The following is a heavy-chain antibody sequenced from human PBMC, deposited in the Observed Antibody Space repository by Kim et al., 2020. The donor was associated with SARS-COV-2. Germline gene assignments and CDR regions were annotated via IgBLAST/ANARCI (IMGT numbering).Heavy chain of an antibody. Sequence: GGSLRLSCAAASGFSFDDYGMSWVRQAPGKGLEWVSGINWNGGSTGYADSVKGRFTISRDNGKKSLYLQMNSVRAEDTAFYHCLRGFYQGPFDYWGQGTLVTVSS. CDR1: GFSFDDYG. J-gene: IGHJ4*02. V-gene: IGHV3-20*01. CDR2: INWNGGST. CDR3: LRGFYQGPFDY.